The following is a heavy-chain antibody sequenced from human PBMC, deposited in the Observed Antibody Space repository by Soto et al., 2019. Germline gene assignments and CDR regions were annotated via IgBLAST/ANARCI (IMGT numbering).Heavy chain of an antibody. CDR3: ARAPHAFDI. J-gene: IGHJ3*02. Sequence: GGSLRLSCAASGFTFTSYAMTWVRQAPGKGLEWVSTVIATGGNTYYADSVKGRFTISRDNSKNTLYLQMNSLRAEDTAVYYCARAPHAFDIWGQGTMVTVSS. CDR2: VIATGGNT. V-gene: IGHV3-23*01. CDR1: GFTFTSYA.